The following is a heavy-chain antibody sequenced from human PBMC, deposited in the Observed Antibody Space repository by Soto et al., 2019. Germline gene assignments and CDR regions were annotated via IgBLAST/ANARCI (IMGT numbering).Heavy chain of an antibody. Sequence: SRRLSCAASGFTISGYAMDWVRQAPGKGLEYVSGISSNGVGTYYANSVQGRFTISRDNSKNTVYLQMGSLRPEDMAVYYCARRARPDVYYMDVWGKGTTVTVSS. J-gene: IGHJ6*03. D-gene: IGHD6-6*01. CDR2: ISSNGVGT. CDR3: ARRARPDVYYMDV. CDR1: GFTISGYA. V-gene: IGHV3-64*01.